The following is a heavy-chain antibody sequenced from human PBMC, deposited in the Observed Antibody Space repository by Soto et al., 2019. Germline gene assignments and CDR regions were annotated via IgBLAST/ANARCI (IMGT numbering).Heavy chain of an antibody. CDR1: GASISSYY. V-gene: IGHV4-59*01. J-gene: IGHJ4*02. Sequence: PSETLSLTCTVSGASISSYYWSWIRQPPGKGLEWIGYIHYSGSTNYNPSLKSRVTISVDTSSNQFSLKLRSVTAADTAVYFCARGRYGDYTSWGQGTLVTVSS. D-gene: IGHD4-17*01. CDR2: IHYSGST. CDR3: ARGRYGDYTS.